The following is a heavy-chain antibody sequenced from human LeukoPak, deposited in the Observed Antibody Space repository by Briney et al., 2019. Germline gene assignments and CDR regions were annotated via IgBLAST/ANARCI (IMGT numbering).Heavy chain of an antibody. CDR2: IYYSGST. D-gene: IGHD6-13*01. CDR1: GGSVSSGSYY. V-gene: IGHV4-61*01. Sequence: SETLSLTCTVSGGSVSSGSYYWSWIRQPPGKGLEWIGYIYYSGSTNYNPSLKSRVTISVDTSKNQFSLKLSSVTAADTAVYYCARGGDSSSWSLYYYYYGMDVWGQGTTVTVSS. J-gene: IGHJ6*02. CDR3: ARGGDSSSWSLYYYYYGMDV.